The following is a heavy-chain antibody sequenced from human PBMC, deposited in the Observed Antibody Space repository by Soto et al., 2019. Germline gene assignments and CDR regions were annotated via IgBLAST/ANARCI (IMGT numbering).Heavy chain of an antibody. J-gene: IGHJ6*02. CDR3: VKDPKVAGNYYYYGMDV. CDR2: ISSSSSTI. CDR1: GFTFSSYS. Sequence: GGSLRLSCAASGFTFSSYSMNWVRQAPGKGLEWVSYISSSSSTIYYADSVKGRFTISRDNAKNTLYLQMSGLRDEDTAVYYCVKDPKVAGNYYYYGMDVWGQGTTVTVSS. D-gene: IGHD6-19*01. V-gene: IGHV3-48*02.